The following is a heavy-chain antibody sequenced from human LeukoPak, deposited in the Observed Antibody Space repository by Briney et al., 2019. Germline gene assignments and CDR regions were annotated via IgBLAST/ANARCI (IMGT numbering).Heavy chain of an antibody. CDR1: GYTFTSYG. CDR3: ARSPDILTGEDFDY. V-gene: IGHV1-18*01. CDR2: ISAYNGNT. J-gene: IGHJ4*02. D-gene: IGHD3-9*01. Sequence: GASVKVSCKASGYTFTSYGISWVRQAPGQGLEWMGWISAYNGNTNYAQKLQGRVTMTTDTSTSTAYMELSRLRSDDSAVYYCARSPDILTGEDFDYWGQGTLVTVSS.